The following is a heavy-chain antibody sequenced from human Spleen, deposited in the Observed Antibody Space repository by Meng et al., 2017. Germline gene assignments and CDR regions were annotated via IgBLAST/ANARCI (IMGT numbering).Heavy chain of an antibody. J-gene: IGHJ4*02. CDR3: ARLTVTYFDY. CDR1: GGSFSGYY. Sequence: LPPVGPGLLKPSESLSLTCAVAGGSFSGYYWSWIRQPPGKGLEWIGEINHSGSTNYNPSLKSLVTISVDTSKNQFSLKLSSVTAADTAVYYCARLTVTYFDYWGQGTLVTVSS. D-gene: IGHD4-17*01. CDR2: INHSGST. V-gene: IGHV4-34*01.